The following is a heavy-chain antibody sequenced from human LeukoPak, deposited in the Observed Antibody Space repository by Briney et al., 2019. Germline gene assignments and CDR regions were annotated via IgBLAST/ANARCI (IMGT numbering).Heavy chain of an antibody. J-gene: IGHJ4*02. CDR1: GYTFTGYY. CDR3: ARDPSGYGVLFDY. V-gene: IGHV1-2*06. CDR2: INPNSGGT. D-gene: IGHD2/OR15-2a*01. Sequence: ASVKVSCKASGYTFTGYYMHWVRQAPGQGLEWMGRINPNSGGTNYAQKFQGRVTMTRDTSISTAYMELSRLRSDDTAVYYCARDPSGYGVLFDYWGQGTLVTVSS.